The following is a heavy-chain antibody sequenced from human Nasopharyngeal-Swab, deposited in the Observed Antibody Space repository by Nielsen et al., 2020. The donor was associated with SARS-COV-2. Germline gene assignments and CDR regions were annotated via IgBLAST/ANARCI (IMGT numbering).Heavy chain of an antibody. CDR3: ARARSGTLDY. J-gene: IGHJ4*02. V-gene: IGHV3-20*03. CDR2: INWNGGVT. D-gene: IGHD1-7*01. Sequence: VRQAPGKGLEWVSGINWNGGVTAYADSVKGRFTISRDNAKNSLYLQMNTLTADDTALYYCARARSGTLDYWGQGTLVTVSS.